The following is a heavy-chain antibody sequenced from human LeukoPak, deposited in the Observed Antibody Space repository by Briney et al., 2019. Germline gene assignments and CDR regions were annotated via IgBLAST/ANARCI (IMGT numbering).Heavy chain of an antibody. V-gene: IGHV3-11*01. CDR1: GFKVSDYY. CDR3: ARENGLGP. Sequence: PGGSLRLSCAASGFKVSDYYMSWIRQAPGKGLEWVSFMSITGTTIHYADSVEGRFTISRDNANNSVYLQMNSLRAEDTAMYYCARENGLGPWGQGILVTVSS. J-gene: IGHJ5*02. D-gene: IGHD2-8*01. CDR2: MSITGTTI.